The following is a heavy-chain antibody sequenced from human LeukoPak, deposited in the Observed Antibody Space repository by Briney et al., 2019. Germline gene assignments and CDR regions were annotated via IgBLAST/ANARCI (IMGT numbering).Heavy chain of an antibody. CDR1: GYSFTSYW. V-gene: IGHV5-51*01. J-gene: IGHJ6*02. Sequence: GESLKISCKGSGYSFTSYWIGWVRQMPGKGLEWMGIIYPGDSDTRYSPSFQGQVTISADKSISTAYLQWSSLKASDTAMYYCARRDRVSSSWFNYYYGMDVWGQGTTVTVSS. CDR2: IYPGDSDT. CDR3: ARRDRVSSSWFNYYYGMDV. D-gene: IGHD6-13*01.